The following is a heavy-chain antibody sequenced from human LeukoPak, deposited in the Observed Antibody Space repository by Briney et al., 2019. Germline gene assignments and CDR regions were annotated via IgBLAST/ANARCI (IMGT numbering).Heavy chain of an antibody. CDR3: ASLPDYYHSSGYPP. D-gene: IGHD3-22*01. V-gene: IGHV3-21*01. J-gene: IGHJ4*02. CDR1: GFTFSSYS. CDR2: ISSSSSYI. Sequence: GGSLRLSCAASGFTFSSYSMNWVRQAPGKGLEWVSSISSSSSYIYYADSVKGRFTISRDNAKNSLYLQMNSLRAEDTAVYYCASLPDYYHSSGYPPWGQGTLVTVSS.